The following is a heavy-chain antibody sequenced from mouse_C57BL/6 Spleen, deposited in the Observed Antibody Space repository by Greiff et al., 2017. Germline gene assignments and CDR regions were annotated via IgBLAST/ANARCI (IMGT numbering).Heavy chain of an antibody. V-gene: IGHV14-2*01. D-gene: IGHD1-1*01. CDR2: IDPEDGET. CDR3: AHGSYYFDG. Sequence: VQLQQSGAELVKPGASVKLSCTASGFHIKDYYMHWVKQRTEQGLAWIGRIDPEDGETKYAPKFQGKATITADTYSNTASLQRSSRKSEDTAGYYCAHGSYYFDGWGKGTTLTVAS. CDR1: GFHIKDYY. J-gene: IGHJ2*01.